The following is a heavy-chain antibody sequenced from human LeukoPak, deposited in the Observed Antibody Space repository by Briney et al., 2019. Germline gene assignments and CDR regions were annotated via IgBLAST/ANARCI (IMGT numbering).Heavy chain of an antibody. V-gene: IGHV3-9*01. CDR1: GFTFHDYS. CDR3: ATTSAIGHSDDY. J-gene: IGHJ4*02. CDR2: ISWNSGSI. Sequence: SLRLSCAASGFTFHDYSMRWVRHAPGKGLEWVSGISWNSGSIVYADSVKGRFTISRDNAKNSLYLQMNSLRAEDTALYYCATTSAIGHSDDYWGQGTLVTVS. D-gene: IGHD3-10*01.